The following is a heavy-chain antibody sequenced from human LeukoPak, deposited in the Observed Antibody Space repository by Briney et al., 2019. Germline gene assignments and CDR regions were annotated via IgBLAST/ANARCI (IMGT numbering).Heavy chain of an antibody. CDR3: ARCKGGWSDHYYGLDV. V-gene: IGHV3-30*14. D-gene: IGHD6-19*01. CDR1: GFTFSSYA. CDR2: ISYDGSNK. Sequence: PGRSLRLSCAASGFTFSSYAMHWVRQAPGKGLEWVAVISYDGSNKYYADSVKGRFTISRDNSQSSLYLQMNSLRAEDTAVYYCARCKGGWSDHYYGLDVWGQGTTVTVSS. J-gene: IGHJ6*02.